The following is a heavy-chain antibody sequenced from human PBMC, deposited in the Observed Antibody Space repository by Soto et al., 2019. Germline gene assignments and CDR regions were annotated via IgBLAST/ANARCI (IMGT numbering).Heavy chain of an antibody. J-gene: IGHJ5*02. Sequence: PGGSLRLSCAASGFTFSSYWMSWVRQAPGKGLEWVANIKQDGSEKYYVDSVKGRFTISRDNAKNSLYLQMNSLRAEDTAVYYCARNVLRFLEWLPRLSNWFDPWGQGTLVTVSS. V-gene: IGHV3-7*05. CDR3: ARNVLRFLEWLPRLSNWFDP. CDR2: IKQDGSEK. D-gene: IGHD3-3*01. CDR1: GFTFSSYW.